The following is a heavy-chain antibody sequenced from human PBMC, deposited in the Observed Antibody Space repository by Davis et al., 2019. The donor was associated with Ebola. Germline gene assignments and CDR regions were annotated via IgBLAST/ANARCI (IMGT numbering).Heavy chain of an antibody. CDR1: GGTFSSYA. CDR3: ARDAGDGGGVTHDAFDV. D-gene: IGHD3-16*01. J-gene: IGHJ3*01. V-gene: IGHV1-69*13. Sequence: SVKVSCKASGGTFSSYAISWVRQAPGQGLEWMGGIIPIFGTANYAQKFQGRVTITADESTSTAYMEVSSLRSEDTAVYYCARDAGDGGGVTHDAFDVWGQGTMVTVSS. CDR2: IIPIFGTA.